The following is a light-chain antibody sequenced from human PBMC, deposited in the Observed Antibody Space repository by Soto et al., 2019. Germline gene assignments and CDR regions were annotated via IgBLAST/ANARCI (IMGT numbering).Light chain of an antibody. Sequence: DIQMTQSPSSLSASVGDSVTISCRASQSISSYLNWYQQKPGKAPKLLIYAASILQTGVPSRFSGGGSGTDFTLTISSLRPEDFATYDCQQSYSVPVGFGQGTKVEIK. CDR2: AAS. J-gene: IGKJ1*01. CDR1: QSISSY. V-gene: IGKV1-39*01. CDR3: QQSYSVPVG.